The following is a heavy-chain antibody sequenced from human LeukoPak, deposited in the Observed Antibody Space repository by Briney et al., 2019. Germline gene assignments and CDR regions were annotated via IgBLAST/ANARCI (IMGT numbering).Heavy chain of an antibody. D-gene: IGHD3-9*01. CDR1: GYTLTELS. J-gene: IGHJ3*02. Sequence: GASVKVSCKVSGYTLTELSMHWVRQAPGKGLEWMGGFDPEDGETIYAQKFQGRVTMTEDISTDTAYMELSSLRSEDTAVYYCATDFRPPSRYDILTGSYNKYDAFDIWGQGTMVTVSS. V-gene: IGHV1-24*01. CDR3: ATDFRPPSRYDILTGSYNKYDAFDI. CDR2: FDPEDGET.